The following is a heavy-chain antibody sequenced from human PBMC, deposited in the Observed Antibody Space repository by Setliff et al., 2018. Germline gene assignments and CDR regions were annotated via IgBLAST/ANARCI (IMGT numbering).Heavy chain of an antibody. J-gene: IGHJ4*02. Sequence: PGGSLRLSCAASGLTFSSDAMIWVRQTPGKGLEWVSVISSDGSSIYYADSVKGRFTISRDNSKNTLYLQMNSLRAEDTAIYYCARCSSWHGHYPHFNYWGQGTLVTVSS. CDR3: ARCSSWHGHYPHFNY. CDR2: ISSDGSSI. D-gene: IGHD6-13*01. CDR1: GLTFSSDA. V-gene: IGHV3-23*03.